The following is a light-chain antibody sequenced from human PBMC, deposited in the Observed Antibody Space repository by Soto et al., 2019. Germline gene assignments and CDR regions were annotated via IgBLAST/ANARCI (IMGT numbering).Light chain of an antibody. CDR2: GAS. Sequence: EIVLTQSPGTLSLSPGERATLSCRASQSVSSNYLAWYQQKPGQAPRLLIYGASSRATGIPDRFSGSGSGTDFTLTISRLEPEDFGVYYCQQYGNSRTFGQGTKVDIK. CDR3: QQYGNSRT. V-gene: IGKV3-20*01. J-gene: IGKJ1*01. CDR1: QSVSSNY.